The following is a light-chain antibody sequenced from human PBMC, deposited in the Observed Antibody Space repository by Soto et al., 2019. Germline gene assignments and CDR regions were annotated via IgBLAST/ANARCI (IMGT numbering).Light chain of an antibody. J-gene: IGLJ1*01. V-gene: IGLV2-14*01. CDR1: SSDVGAYDY. Sequence: SVLAQPASVSGSPGQSITISCTGTSSDVGAYDYVSWYQQHSGKAPKLMIHEVSNRPSGVSNRFSGSKSGNTASLTISGLQAEDEADYYCSSYTNTSTLFVFGTGTKVTVL. CDR3: SSYTNTSTLFV. CDR2: EVS.